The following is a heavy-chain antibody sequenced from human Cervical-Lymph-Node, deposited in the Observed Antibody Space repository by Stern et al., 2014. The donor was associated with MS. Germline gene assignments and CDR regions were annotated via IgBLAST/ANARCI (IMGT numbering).Heavy chain of an antibody. D-gene: IGHD1-1*01. CDR2: IYPDDSDI. J-gene: IGHJ6*02. Sequence: EVQLVESGAEVKKPGESLKISCKGSGYTFTNNWIAWVRQMPGKGLEWMGIIYPDDSDIRYSPSLQGQVTISADKSISTASLQWSRLKARDSAGYYCADPPPRRKWDDPNYGMDVWGQGTTVTVSS. CDR1: GYTFTNNW. V-gene: IGHV5-51*03. CDR3: ADPPPRRKWDDPNYGMDV.